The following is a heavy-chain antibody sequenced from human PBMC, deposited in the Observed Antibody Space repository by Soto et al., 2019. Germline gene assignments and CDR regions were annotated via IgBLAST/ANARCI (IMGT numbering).Heavy chain of an antibody. D-gene: IGHD3-22*01. CDR1: GGTFSSYA. CDR3: ARAPTYYYDSSGYLAEYSQH. Sequence: RASVKVSCKASGGTFSSYATSLVRQAPGQGLEWMGGIIPIFGTANYAQKFQGRVTITADKSTSTAYMELSSLRSEDTAVYYCARAPTYYYDSSGYLAEYSQHWGQGTLVTVSS. V-gene: IGHV1-69*06. CDR2: IIPIFGTA. J-gene: IGHJ1*01.